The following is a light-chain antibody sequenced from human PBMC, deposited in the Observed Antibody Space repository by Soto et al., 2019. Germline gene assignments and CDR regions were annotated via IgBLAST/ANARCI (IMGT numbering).Light chain of an antibody. J-gene: IGKJ1*01. CDR1: QSISSW. CDR2: TAS. CDR3: QQYNSYSWT. V-gene: IGKV1-5*03. Sequence: DIQMTQSPSTLSASVGDRVTITCRASQSISSWLAWYQQKPGKAPKLLIYTASSLESGVPSRFSGSGSGTEFTLTISSLQPDDCATYYCQQYNSYSWTFGQGTKVDIK.